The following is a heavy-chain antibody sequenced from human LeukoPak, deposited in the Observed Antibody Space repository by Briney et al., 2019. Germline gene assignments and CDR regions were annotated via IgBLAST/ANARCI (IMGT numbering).Heavy chain of an antibody. CDR2: ISAYNGNT. CDR3: ARDVGEGFCSGGSCSDY. V-gene: IGHV1-18*01. J-gene: IGHJ4*02. D-gene: IGHD2-15*01. CDR1: GGTFSSYA. Sequence: ASVKVSCKASGGTFSSYAISWVRQAPGQGLEWMGWISAYNGNTNYVQKLQGRVTMTTDTSTSTVYMELRSLRSDDTAVYYCARDVGEGFCSGGSCSDYWGQGTLVTVSS.